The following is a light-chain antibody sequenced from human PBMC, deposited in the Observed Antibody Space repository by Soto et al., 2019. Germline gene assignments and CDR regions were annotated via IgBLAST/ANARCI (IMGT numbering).Light chain of an antibody. J-gene: IGKJ4*01. CDR3: QQLNSYLLLS. Sequence: DIQLTQSPSFLSASVGDRVTIACRASQAISTYLAWYQQKPGKAPKLLIYAASALQDGVPSRFSGSGSGTRFTLTISSLQPEDFATYYCQQLNSYLLLSFGGGTKVEIK. V-gene: IGKV1-9*01. CDR2: AAS. CDR1: QAISTY.